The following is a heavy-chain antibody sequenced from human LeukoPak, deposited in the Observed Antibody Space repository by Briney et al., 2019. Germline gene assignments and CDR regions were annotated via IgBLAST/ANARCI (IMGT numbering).Heavy chain of an antibody. D-gene: IGHD3-10*01. CDR2: IRYDGSNK. CDR1: GFTFSSYG. Sequence: PGGSLRLSCAASGFTFSSYGMHWVRQAPGKGLEWVAFIRYDGSNKYYADSVKGRFTISRDNSKNTLYLQMNSLRAEDTAVYYCLTGAYYYGSGSYRGFDYWGQGTLVTVSS. J-gene: IGHJ4*02. V-gene: IGHV3-30*02. CDR3: LTGAYYYGSGSYRGFDY.